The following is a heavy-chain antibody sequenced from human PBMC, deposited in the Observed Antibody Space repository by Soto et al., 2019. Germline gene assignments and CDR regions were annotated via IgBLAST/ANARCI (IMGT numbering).Heavy chain of an antibody. CDR2: IYYGGST. CDR3: ARWPRRDGYNYAFDI. D-gene: IGHD5-12*01. CDR1: GGSISSYY. Sequence: PSETLSLTCTVSGGSISSYYWSWIRQPPGKGLEWIGYIYYGGSTNYNPSLKSRVTISVDTSKNQFSLKLSSVTAADTAVYYCARWPRRDGYNYAFDIWGQGTMVTVSS. J-gene: IGHJ3*02. V-gene: IGHV4-59*01.